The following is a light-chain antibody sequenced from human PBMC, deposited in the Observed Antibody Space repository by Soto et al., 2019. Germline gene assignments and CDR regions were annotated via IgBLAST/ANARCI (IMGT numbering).Light chain of an antibody. J-gene: IGLJ2*01. V-gene: IGLV2-14*01. CDR1: SSDVGGYNY. CDR2: DVS. CDR3: SSYTSSSTLL. Sequence: QSALTQPASVSGSPGQSITISCTGTSSDVGGYNYVSWYQQHPGKAPKLMIYDVSNRPSGVSNRFSGSKSGNTASLTLSGLQAEDEAAYYCSSYTSSSTLLFGGGTKVNVL.